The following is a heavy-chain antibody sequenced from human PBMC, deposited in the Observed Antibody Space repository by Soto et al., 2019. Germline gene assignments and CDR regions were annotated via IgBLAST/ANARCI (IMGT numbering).Heavy chain of an antibody. CDR3: ATDLGPSLTIVWAMLNRCDP. CDR2: ISAYNGNT. CDR1: GYTFTSYG. J-gene: IGHJ5*02. D-gene: IGHD3-10*01. V-gene: IGHV1-18*01. Sequence: HVQLVQSGAEVKKPGASVKVSCKASGYTFTSYGISWVRQAPGQGLEWMGWISAYNGNTNYAQKLQGRVTMTTDSSTSTADMDLWRLTSDFTALYYLATDLGPSLTIVWAMLNRCDPWGQGTLVTVSS.